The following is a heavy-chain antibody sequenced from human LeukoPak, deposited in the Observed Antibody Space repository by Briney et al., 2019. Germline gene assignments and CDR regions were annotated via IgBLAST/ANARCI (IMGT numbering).Heavy chain of an antibody. V-gene: IGHV1-2*02. CDR2: INPNSGGT. J-gene: IGHJ6*03. CDR3: ARDGKAAYGYYYYYYMDV. D-gene: IGHD3-16*01. CDR1: GYTFTGYY. Sequence: GASVKVSCKASGYTFTGYYMHWVRQAPGQGLEWMGWINPNSGGTNYAQKFQGRVTMTRDTSISTAYMELSRLRSDDTAVYCCARDGKAAYGYYYYYYMDVWGKGTTVTVSS.